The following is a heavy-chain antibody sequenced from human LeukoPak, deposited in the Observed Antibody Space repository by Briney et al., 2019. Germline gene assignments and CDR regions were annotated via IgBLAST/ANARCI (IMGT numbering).Heavy chain of an antibody. D-gene: IGHD1-1*01. J-gene: IGHJ4*02. CDR2: INPNSGGT. V-gene: IGHV1-2*02. Sequence: ASVKVSCKASGYTFTGYYMHWVRQAPGQGLEWMGWINPNSGGTNYAQKFQGRVTMTRDTSISTAYMELSRLRSDDTAVYYCARSPTGTTPNDYWGQGTLVTVSS. CDR1: GYTFTGYY. CDR3: ARSPTGTTPNDY.